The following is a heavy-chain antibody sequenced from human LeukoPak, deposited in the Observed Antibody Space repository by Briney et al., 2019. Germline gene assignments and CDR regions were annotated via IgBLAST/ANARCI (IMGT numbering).Heavy chain of an antibody. J-gene: IGHJ3*01. CDR3: ARVQVEVTRQAFDL. D-gene: IGHD6-6*01. V-gene: IGHV3-33*01. Sequence: PGRSLRLSCAASGFTFSSYGMHWVRQAPGKGLEWVAVIWYDGSNKYYADSVKGRFTISRDNSKNTVYLQMNSLRAEDTAVYYCARVQVEVTRQAFDLWGQGTLVTVSS. CDR1: GFTFSSYG. CDR2: IWYDGSNK.